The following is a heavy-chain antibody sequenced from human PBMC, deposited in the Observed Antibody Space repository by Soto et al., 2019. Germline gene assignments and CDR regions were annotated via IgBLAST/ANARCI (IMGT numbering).Heavy chain of an antibody. J-gene: IGHJ3*02. CDR2: MYHSGST. CDR1: GGSISSGGYS. CDR3: ARTPDI. V-gene: IGHV4-30-2*01. Sequence: SETLSLTCAVSGGSISSGGYSWSWIRQPPGKGLEWIGYMYHSGSTYYNPSLKSRVTISVDRSKNQFSLKLSSVTAADTAVYYCARTPDIWGQGTMVTVS.